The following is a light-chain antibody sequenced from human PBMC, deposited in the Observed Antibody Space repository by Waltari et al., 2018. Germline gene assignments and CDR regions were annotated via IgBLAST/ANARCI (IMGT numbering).Light chain of an antibody. V-gene: IGKV3-11*01. Sequence: EIVLTRSPATLSLSPGERATLSCRASQSVSNYIVWYQQKPGQAPRLLTYDESNRATGIPARFSGSGSGTDFTLTISSLEPEDFAVYYCQQRSNWLTFGGGTKVEIK. CDR2: DES. CDR3: QQRSNWLT. J-gene: IGKJ4*01. CDR1: QSVSNY.